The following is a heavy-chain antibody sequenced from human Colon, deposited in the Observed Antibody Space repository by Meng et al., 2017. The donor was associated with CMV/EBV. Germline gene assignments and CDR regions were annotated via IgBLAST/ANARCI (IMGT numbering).Heavy chain of an antibody. CDR2: IRPDGSDK. D-gene: IGHD3-3*01. Sequence: LSLTCAASGLTFSNHGMHWVRQAPGKGLEWVAFIRPDGSDKYYADSVKGRFTISRDNSKNTLYLQMNSLRAEDTAVYYCAKDKGLRFLEWFSVRGQKTMVTVSS. V-gene: IGHV3-30*02. CDR1: GLTFSNHG. J-gene: IGHJ4*02. CDR3: AKDKGLRFLEWFSV.